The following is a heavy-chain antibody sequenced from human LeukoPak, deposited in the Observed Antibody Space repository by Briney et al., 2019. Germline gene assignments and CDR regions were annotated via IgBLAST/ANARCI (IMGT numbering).Heavy chain of an antibody. Sequence: GGPLRLSCAASGFTFSRFWMNWVRQAPGRGLEWVANIDQSGGRNNYVDSVKGRFTISRDNAKNSLFLEMSSLRADDTAVFFCARDVEGGTFDIWGQGTTVTVSS. CDR1: GFTFSRFW. CDR2: IDQSGGRN. CDR3: ARDVEGGTFDI. D-gene: IGHD3-16*01. J-gene: IGHJ3*02. V-gene: IGHV3-7*05.